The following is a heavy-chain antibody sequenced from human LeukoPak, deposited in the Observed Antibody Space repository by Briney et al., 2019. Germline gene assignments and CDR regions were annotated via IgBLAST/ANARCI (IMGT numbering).Heavy chain of an antibody. CDR3: ASVRHDPLEYYYYIDV. Sequence: PSETLSLTCAVSGDSLSRYSRTWIRQPPGKGLEWLGEINPSGSPDYNPSLKSRATISVDTSKNQFSLRVASVAAADTAVYYCASVRHDPLEYYYYIDVWGKGPRSPSP. CDR1: GDSLSRYS. CDR2: INPSGSP. D-gene: IGHD2/OR15-2a*01. J-gene: IGHJ6*03. V-gene: IGHV4-34*01.